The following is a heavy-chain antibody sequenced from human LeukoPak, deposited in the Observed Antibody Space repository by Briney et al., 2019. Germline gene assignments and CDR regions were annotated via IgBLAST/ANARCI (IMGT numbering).Heavy chain of an antibody. CDR2: INHGGRT. V-gene: IGHV4-34*01. CDR1: GGSFSGYS. J-gene: IGHJ4*02. D-gene: IGHD5-24*01. CDR3: ASFGYSAYFDY. Sequence: SETLSLTCAVYGGSFSGYSWSWIRQSPGKGLEWIGEINHGGRTNYDPSLKSRVSISVDMSKNQFSLRLNPVTVADTAVYYCASFGYSAYFDYWGQGTPIIVSS.